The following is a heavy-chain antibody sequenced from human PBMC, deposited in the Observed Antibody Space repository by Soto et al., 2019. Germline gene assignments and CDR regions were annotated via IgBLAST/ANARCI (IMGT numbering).Heavy chain of an antibody. J-gene: IGHJ4*02. CDR3: ARMRVLWFGELFPNFDY. D-gene: IGHD3-10*01. CDR1: GGSFSGYY. V-gene: IGHV4-34*01. Sequence: PSETLSLTCAVYGGSFSGYYWSWIRQPPGKGLEWIGEINHSGSTNYNPSLKSRVTISVDTSKNQFSLKLSSVTAADTAVYYCARMRVLWFGELFPNFDYWGQGTLVTVS. CDR2: INHSGST.